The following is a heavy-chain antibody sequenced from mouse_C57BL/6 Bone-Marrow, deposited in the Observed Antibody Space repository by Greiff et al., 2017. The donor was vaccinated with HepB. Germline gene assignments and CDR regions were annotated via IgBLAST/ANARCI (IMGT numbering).Heavy chain of an antibody. D-gene: IGHD2-5*01. CDR1: GYTFTDYE. J-gene: IGHJ2*01. CDR2: IDPETGGT. V-gene: IGHV1-15*01. CDR3: TRTDYRNYVVDY. Sequence: QVQLQQSGAELVRPGASVTLSCKASGYTFTDYEMHWVKQTPVHGLEWIGAIDPETGGTAYNQKFKGKAILTADKSSSTAYMELRSLTSEDSAVYYCTRTDYRNYVVDYWGQGTTLTVSS.